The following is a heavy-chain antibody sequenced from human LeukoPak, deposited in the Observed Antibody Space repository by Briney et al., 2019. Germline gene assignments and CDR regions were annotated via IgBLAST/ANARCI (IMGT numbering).Heavy chain of an antibody. CDR1: GFTFTDYY. CDR2: ISSSGNTI. D-gene: IGHD3-16*01. J-gene: IGHJ4*02. Sequence: GGSLRLSCAASGFTFTDYYMSWIRQAPGKGLEWISYISSSGNTIYYADSVKGRFTISRDNAKNSMYLQMNSLRAEDTAVYHCARESGGGWQPFDYWGQGTLVTVSS. CDR3: ARESGGGWQPFDY. V-gene: IGHV3-11*04.